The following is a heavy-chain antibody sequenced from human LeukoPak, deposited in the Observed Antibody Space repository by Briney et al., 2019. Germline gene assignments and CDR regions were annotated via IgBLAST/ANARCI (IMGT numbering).Heavy chain of an antibody. D-gene: IGHD3-10*01. CDR3: ARYGITIVRGGKYYFDS. Sequence: SETLPLTCTVSGGSSSGYFWSWMRQPPGKGLEWIEYIRYSGSTNYNPSLNSRVTISVDTSKNQFSLRLSSVTAADTAVYYCARYGITIVRGGKYYFDSWGQGTLVTVSS. CDR1: GGSSSGYF. J-gene: IGHJ4*02. CDR2: IRYSGST. V-gene: IGHV4-59*08.